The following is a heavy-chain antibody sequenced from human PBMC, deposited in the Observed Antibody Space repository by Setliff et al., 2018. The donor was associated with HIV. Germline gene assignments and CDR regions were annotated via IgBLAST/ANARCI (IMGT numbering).Heavy chain of an antibody. J-gene: IGHJ4*02. CDR1: GGSISSTGYF. CDR2: IFYDGNT. CDR3: ARGGYYDSSGPTYYFDY. Sequence: PSETLSLTCTVSGGSISSTGYFWSWIRQPPGKGLEWIGFIFYDGNTYYNPSLKSRVTISVDTSKNQFSLKLSSVTAADTAVYYCARGGYYDSSGPTYYFDYWGQGTLVTAPQ. V-gene: IGHV4-30-4*01. D-gene: IGHD3-22*01.